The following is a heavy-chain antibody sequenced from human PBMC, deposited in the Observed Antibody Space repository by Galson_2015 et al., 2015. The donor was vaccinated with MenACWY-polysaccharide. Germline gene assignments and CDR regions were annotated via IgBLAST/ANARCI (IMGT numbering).Heavy chain of an antibody. Sequence: SLRLSCAVSGFIFSDYAIHWVRQAPGKGLEWLAVISYDGSNKYYLESVKGRFTISRDNSKDMVYLHMNSLRGEDTAVYFCAKDRPRRGLSVLYYGMDVWGRGTTVIVS. CDR2: ISYDGSNK. J-gene: IGHJ6*02. CDR3: AKDRPRRGLSVLYYGMDV. CDR1: GFIFSDYA. D-gene: IGHD3-10*01. V-gene: IGHV3-30*18.